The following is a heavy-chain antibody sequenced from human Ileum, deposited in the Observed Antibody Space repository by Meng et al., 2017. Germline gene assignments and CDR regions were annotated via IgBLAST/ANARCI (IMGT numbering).Heavy chain of an antibody. CDR1: GGSISTYY. Sequence: SETLSLTCTVSGGSISTYYWSWIRQPPGKGLEWIGYIYDSGSTNYNPSLKSRVTITVATSKNQFSLNLRSVSAADTAVYYCARGRLPGDYRGLHVWGQGNTVNVAS. CDR3: ARGRLPGDYRGLHV. V-gene: IGHV4-59*01. CDR2: IYDSGST. D-gene: IGHD3-10*01. J-gene: IGHJ6*02.